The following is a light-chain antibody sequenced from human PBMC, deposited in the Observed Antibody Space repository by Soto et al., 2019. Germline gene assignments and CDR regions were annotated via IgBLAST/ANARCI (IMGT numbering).Light chain of an antibody. Sequence: EIVLTQSPGTLSLSPGERATLSCRAIQSVSNNYLSWYQQKPGQAPRLLIDGASNRATGIPDRFSGSGYGTDFTLTISRLEPEDFAVYYCQQYGSSGTFGQGTKVEIK. J-gene: IGKJ1*01. CDR1: QSVSNNY. CDR2: GAS. CDR3: QQYGSSGT. V-gene: IGKV3-20*01.